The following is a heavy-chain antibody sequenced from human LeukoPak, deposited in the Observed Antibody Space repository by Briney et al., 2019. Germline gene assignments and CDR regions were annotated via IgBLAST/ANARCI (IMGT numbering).Heavy chain of an antibody. D-gene: IGHD6-6*01. CDR2: ISYDGGTK. CDR3: AKDKMAYSTSSWDY. J-gene: IGHJ4*02. V-gene: IGHV3-30*18. CDR1: GFAFSNYA. Sequence: GGSLRLSCAASGFAFSNYAMHWVRQAPGKGLEWVAVISYDGGTKYYADSVKGRFTISRDNSKNTLYLQMDSLRAEDTAVYYCAKDKMAYSTSSWDYWGQGTLVTVSS.